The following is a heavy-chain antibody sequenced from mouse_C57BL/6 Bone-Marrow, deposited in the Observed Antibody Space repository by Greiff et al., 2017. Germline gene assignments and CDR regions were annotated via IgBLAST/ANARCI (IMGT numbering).Heavy chain of an antibody. J-gene: IGHJ2*01. CDR1: GYAFSSYW. Sequence: QVQLQQSGAELVKPGASVKISCKASGYAFSSYWMNWVQQRPGKGLAWIGQIYPGDGDTNYNGKFKGKATLTADKSSSTAYMQLSSLTSEDSAVYFCARGHYYGSLPWGQGTTLTVSS. D-gene: IGHD1-1*01. V-gene: IGHV1-80*01. CDR2: IYPGDGDT. CDR3: ARGHYYGSLP.